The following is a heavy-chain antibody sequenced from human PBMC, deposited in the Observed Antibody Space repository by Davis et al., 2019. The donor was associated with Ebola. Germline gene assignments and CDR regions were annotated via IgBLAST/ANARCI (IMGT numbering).Heavy chain of an antibody. CDR2: IYDQST. D-gene: IGHD6-19*01. CDR1: GFTFSSYS. J-gene: IGHJ4*02. Sequence: GESLKISCAASGFTFSSYSMNWVRQAPGKGLEWVSVIYDQSTAYADAVRSRFIISRDKSNNTLYLEMSSLRVDDTAVYYCATTQWLREFDNWGQGTLVTVSS. V-gene: IGHV3-53*05. CDR3: ATTQWLREFDN.